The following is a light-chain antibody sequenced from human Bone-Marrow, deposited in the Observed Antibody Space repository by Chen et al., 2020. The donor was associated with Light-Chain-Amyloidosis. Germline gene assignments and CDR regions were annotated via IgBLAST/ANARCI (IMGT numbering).Light chain of an antibody. V-gene: IGLV3-21*04. Sequence: SYVLTQPPSVSVAPGKTARITGGGNHIGSTTVHWYQQKPGQAPVLVIYYDSDRPSGIPERFSGSKSGNTATLTISRVEAGDEADYYCQVWDSSSDHVVFGGGTKLTVL. CDR2: YDS. CDR1: HIGSTT. CDR3: QVWDSSSDHVV. J-gene: IGLJ2*01.